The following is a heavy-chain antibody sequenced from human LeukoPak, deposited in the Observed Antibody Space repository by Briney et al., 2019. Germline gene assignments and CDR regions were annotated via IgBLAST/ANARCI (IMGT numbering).Heavy chain of an antibody. J-gene: IGHJ5*02. D-gene: IGHD4-23*01. CDR1: GFTVSSNY. Sequence: GGSLRLSCAASGFTVSSNYMNWVRQAPGKGLEWVSVIYGGGKTYYADSVKGRFTISSDNSRNTLFLQMNSLSPEDTAVYYCAKDLGNHGDYVGWFDPWGQGTLVTVSS. CDR3: AKDLGNHGDYVGWFDP. CDR2: IYGGGKT. V-gene: IGHV3-53*01.